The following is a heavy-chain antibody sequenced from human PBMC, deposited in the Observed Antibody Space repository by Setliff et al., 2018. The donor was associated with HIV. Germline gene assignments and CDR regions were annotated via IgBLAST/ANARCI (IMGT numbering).Heavy chain of an antibody. Sequence: SETLSLTCTVSGGSISSYYWSWIRQPAGKGLEWIGRIYTSGSTNYNPSLKSRVTMSVDNVKDSLYLQMNSLRAEDTAVYYCARNPRPIAAAGFDLDYWGQGTMVTVSS. V-gene: IGHV4-4*07. D-gene: IGHD6-13*01. CDR1: GGSISSYY. CDR2: IYTSGST. J-gene: IGHJ4*02. CDR3: ARNPRPIAAAGFDLDY.